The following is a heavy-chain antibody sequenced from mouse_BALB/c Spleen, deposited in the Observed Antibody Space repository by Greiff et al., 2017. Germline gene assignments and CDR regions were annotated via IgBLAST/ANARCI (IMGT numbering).Heavy chain of an antibody. CDR3: ARGDYYGEGFAY. J-gene: IGHJ3*01. D-gene: IGHD1-2*01. Sequence: QVQLQQSGPELVKPGASVKISCKASGYTFTDYYINWVQQKPGQGLEWIGWIYPGSGNTKYNAKFKGKATLTVDTSSSTAYMQLSSLTSEDTAVYFCARGDYYGEGFAYWGQGTLVTVSA. V-gene: IGHV1-84*02. CDR2: IYPGSGNT. CDR1: GYTFTDYY.